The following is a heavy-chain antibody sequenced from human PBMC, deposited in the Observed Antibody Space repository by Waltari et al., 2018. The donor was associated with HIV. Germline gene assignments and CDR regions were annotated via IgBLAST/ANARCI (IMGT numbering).Heavy chain of an antibody. CDR3: ARGPTTVTTCWFDP. V-gene: IGHV4-4*02. D-gene: IGHD4-17*01. CDR1: GGSISSNNW. Sequence: QVQLQESGPGLVKPSGTLSLTCAVSGGSISSNNWWSWVRQPPGKGLEWIGEIYHSGSTNYTPSIMSRVTISVDKSKNQFSLKLTSVTAADTAVYYCARGPTTVTTCWFDPWGQGTLVTVSS. CDR2: IYHSGST. J-gene: IGHJ5*02.